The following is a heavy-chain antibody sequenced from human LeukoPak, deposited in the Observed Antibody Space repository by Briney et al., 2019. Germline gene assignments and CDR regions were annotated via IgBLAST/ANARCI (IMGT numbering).Heavy chain of an antibody. J-gene: IGHJ4*02. CDR3: ARGVGSMGY. D-gene: IGHD1-26*01. CDR1: GGSISNYY. Sequence: SETLSLTCTVSGGSISNYYWSWIRQPPGSGLEWIGYIFYSGSTHYNSSLKSRVTISVDTSKNQFSLKLSSLTAADTAVYYCARGVGSMGYWGQGTLVTVSS. CDR2: IFYSGST. V-gene: IGHV4-59*01.